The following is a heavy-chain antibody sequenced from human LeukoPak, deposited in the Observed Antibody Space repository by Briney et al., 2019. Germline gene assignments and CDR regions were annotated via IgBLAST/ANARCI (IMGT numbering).Heavy chain of an antibody. CDR3: AKGVVAATNAAYYGMDV. J-gene: IGHJ6*02. V-gene: IGHV3-30*18. D-gene: IGHD2-15*01. CDR1: GFSFSNYA. Sequence: GGSLRLSCAASGFSFSNYAMSWVRQAPARGPEWVAVTSYDESDKYYADSVKGRFTISRGNSKNTLYLQMNSLRPEDTAVYYCAKGVVAATNAAYYGMDVWGQGTTVTVSS. CDR2: TSYDESDK.